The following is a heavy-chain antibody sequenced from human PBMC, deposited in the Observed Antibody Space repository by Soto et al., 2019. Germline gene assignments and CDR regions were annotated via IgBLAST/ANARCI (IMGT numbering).Heavy chain of an antibody. CDR3: ARVSRIVVPAGAYYYYYGMDV. CDR1: GGTFSSYA. V-gene: IGHV1-69*13. CDR2: IIPIFGTA. J-gene: IGHJ6*02. D-gene: IGHD2-2*01. Sequence: SVKVSCKXSGGTFSSYAISWVRQAPGQGPEWMGGIIPIFGTANYAQKFQGRVTITADESTSTAYMELSSLRSEDTAVYYCARVSRIVVPAGAYYYYYGMDVWGQGTTVTVSS.